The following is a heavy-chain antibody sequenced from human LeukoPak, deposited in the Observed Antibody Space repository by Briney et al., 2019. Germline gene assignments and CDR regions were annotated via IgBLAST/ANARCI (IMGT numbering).Heavy chain of an antibody. CDR2: ISYDGSNK. CDR3: ARVRGSFSMDV. V-gene: IGHV3-30*03. Sequence: GRSLRLSCAASGFTFSNYGMHWVRQAPGKGLEWVAVISYDGSNKYYADSVKGRFTISRDNSKNTLYLQMNSLRAEDTAVYYCARVRGSFSMDVWGKGTTVTVSS. J-gene: IGHJ6*04. CDR1: GFTFSNYG. D-gene: IGHD1-26*01.